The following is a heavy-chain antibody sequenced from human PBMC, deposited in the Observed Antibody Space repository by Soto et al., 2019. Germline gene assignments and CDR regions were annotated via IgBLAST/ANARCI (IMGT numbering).Heavy chain of an antibody. V-gene: IGHV3-33*08. D-gene: IGHD3-10*01. CDR2: IWYDGSNT. J-gene: IGHJ4*02. CDR1: GSTFSKYR. Sequence: GGALILSCAASGSTFSKYRMGWVRQAPGKGLEWVAVIWYDGSNTYYADSVKGRFTIARDNSKNTLYLQMNSLRAEDTAVYYCARDPYYYGSGSYPEDYWGQGTLVTVSS. CDR3: ARDPYYYGSGSYPEDY.